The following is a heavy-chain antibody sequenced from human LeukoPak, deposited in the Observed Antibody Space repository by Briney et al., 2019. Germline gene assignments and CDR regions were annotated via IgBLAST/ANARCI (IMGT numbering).Heavy chain of an antibody. Sequence: SVKVSCKASGGTFSSYAISWVRQAPGQGLEWMGGIIPIFGTANYAQKFQGRVTITADESTSTAYMELSSLRSEDTAVYYCARDEVMFGVVIRSHAFDIWGQGTMVTVSS. V-gene: IGHV1-69*13. CDR3: ARDEVMFGVVIRSHAFDI. J-gene: IGHJ3*02. D-gene: IGHD3-3*02. CDR2: IIPIFGTA. CDR1: GGTFSSYA.